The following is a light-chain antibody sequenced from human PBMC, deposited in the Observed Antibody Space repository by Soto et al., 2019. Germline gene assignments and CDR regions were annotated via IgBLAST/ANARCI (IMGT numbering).Light chain of an antibody. J-gene: IGLJ3*02. CDR2: GNT. CDR3: QSYDNSLSGSWV. V-gene: IGLV1-40*01. Sequence: QSVLTQPPSVSGAPGQRVTICCTGSSSNIGTGYDVHWYQQLPGTAPKLLIYGNTNRPSGVPDRFSGSKSGTSASLVITGLQAEDEADYYCQSYDNSLSGSWVFGGGTKLTVL. CDR1: SSNIGTGYD.